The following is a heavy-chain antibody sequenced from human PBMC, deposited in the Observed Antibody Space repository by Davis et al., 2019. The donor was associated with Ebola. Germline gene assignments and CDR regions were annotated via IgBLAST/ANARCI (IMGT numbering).Heavy chain of an antibody. CDR2: INHSGST. CDR3: ASLLPGEYSVDY. CDR1: GGSFSGYY. V-gene: IGHV4-34*01. J-gene: IGHJ4*02. D-gene: IGHD5-12*01. Sequence: PSETLSLTCAVYGGSFSGYYWSWIRQPPGKGLEWIGEINHSGSTNYNPSLKSRVTISVDTSKNQFSLKLSSVTAADTAVYYCASLLPGEYSVDYWGQGTLVTVSS.